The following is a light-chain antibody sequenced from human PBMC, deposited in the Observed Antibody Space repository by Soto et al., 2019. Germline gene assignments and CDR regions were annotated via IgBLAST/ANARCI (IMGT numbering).Light chain of an antibody. V-gene: IGLV3-9*01. CDR1: NIGSKN. CDR3: QVWDSSLVV. Sequence: YELTQPLSVSVALGQTARITCGGNNIGSKNVYWYQQKSGQAPVLVMYRDSNRPSGIPERFSGSKSGNTATLTISRAQAGDEADYYCQVWDSSLVVFGGGTKLTVL. J-gene: IGLJ2*01. CDR2: RDS.